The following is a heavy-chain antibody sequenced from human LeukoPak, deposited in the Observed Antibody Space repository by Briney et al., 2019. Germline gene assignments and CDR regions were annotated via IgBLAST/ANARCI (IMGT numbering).Heavy chain of an antibody. CDR1: GFTFSNYW. V-gene: IGHV3-7*01. CDR2: IKQDGSEK. Sequence: PGGSLRLSCAASGFTFSNYWMTWVRQAPGKGLEWVANIKQDGSEKNYVDSVKGRFTISKDNAKNSLYLQMNSLRAEDTAVYYCARGLPGYCSGGSCYSPFDYWGQGTLVTVSS. D-gene: IGHD2-15*01. J-gene: IGHJ4*02. CDR3: ARGLPGYCSGGSCYSPFDY.